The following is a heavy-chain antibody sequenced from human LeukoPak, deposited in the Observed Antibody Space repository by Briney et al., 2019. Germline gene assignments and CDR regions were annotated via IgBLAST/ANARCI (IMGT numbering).Heavy chain of an antibody. Sequence: ASVKVSCKASGYIFSTYGISWVRQAPGQGLEWMGIINPSGGSTNYAQKFQGRVTLTRDTSTSTVYMELSSLKSEDTAVYYCARGGGSRPFYQFDPWGQGTLVTVSS. D-gene: IGHD2-2*01. CDR2: INPSGGST. CDR1: GYIFSTYG. J-gene: IGHJ5*02. CDR3: ARGGGSRPFYQFDP. V-gene: IGHV1-46*01.